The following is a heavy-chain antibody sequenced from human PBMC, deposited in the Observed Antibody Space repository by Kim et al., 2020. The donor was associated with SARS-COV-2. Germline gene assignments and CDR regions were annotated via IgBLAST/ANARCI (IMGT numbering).Heavy chain of an antibody. J-gene: IGHJ6*03. CDR3: ARSVWDTYYYMDV. V-gene: IGHV3-53*01. CDR1: GFTVSSSY. CDR2: IYRGGTT. D-gene: IGHD1-26*01. Sequence: GGSLRLSCAVSGFTVSSSYMSWVRQAPGKGLEWVSIIYRGGTTYYADSLKGRFTISRDTLKNTLYLEMKSLRAEDTAVYYCARSVWDTYYYMDVWGKGTTVTVSS.